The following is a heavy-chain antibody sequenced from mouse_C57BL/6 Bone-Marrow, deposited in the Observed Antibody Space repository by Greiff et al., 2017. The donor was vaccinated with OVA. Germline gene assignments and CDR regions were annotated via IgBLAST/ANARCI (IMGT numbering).Heavy chain of an antibody. CDR1: GYTFTSYW. J-gene: IGHJ2*01. D-gene: IGHD2-1*01. V-gene: IGHV1-5*01. Sequence: EVQLQQSGTVLARPGASVKMSCKTSGYTFTSYWMHWVKQRPGQGLEWIGAIYPGNSDTSYNQKFKGKAKLTAVTSASTTYMELSSLTNEDSAVYYYTRSYGNYDFDYWGQGTTLTVSS. CDR2: IYPGNSDT. CDR3: TRSYGNYDFDY.